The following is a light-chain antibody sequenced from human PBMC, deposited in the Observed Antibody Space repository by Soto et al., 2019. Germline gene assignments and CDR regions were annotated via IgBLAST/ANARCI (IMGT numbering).Light chain of an antibody. J-gene: IGKJ4*01. CDR3: QQYTEWPLT. V-gene: IGKV3-15*01. CDR1: QSVGDN. CDR2: AAS. Sequence: IFVTQSPVTLSVSRWEIVALSWRASQSVGDNLAWYQKKPGQAPRLLIYAASTRATGIAARFSGSGSGTEFTLTISSLQSEDFAVYYCQQYTEWPLTFGGGTKVDIK.